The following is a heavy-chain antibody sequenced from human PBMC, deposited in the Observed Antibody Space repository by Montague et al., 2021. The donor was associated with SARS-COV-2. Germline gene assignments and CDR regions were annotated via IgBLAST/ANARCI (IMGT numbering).Heavy chain of an antibody. CDR2: IYYSGST. V-gene: IGHV4-39*01. CDR3: ARKGIGMSDLAY. J-gene: IGHJ4*02. CDR1: GGSISSSSYY. Sequence: SETLSLTCTVSGGSISSSSYYWGWIRQPPGKGLEWIGSIYYSGSTYYNPSLKGRVTISVDTSKNQFSLKLSSVTAADTAVYYCARKGIGMSDLAYWGQGTLVTVSS. D-gene: IGHD1-26*01.